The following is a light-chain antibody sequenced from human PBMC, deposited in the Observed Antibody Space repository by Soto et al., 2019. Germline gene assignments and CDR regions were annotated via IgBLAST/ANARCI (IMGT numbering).Light chain of an antibody. CDR1: SGHSTYA. J-gene: IGLJ2*01. CDR2: LNSDGSH. Sequence: QPVLTQSPSASASLGASVTLTCTLSSGHSTYAIAWHQQQPEQGPRYLMKLNSDGSHSKGDGIPDRFSGSSSGAERYLTISRLQYEDEAYYYCQTWGTGIQVIFGGGTKLTVL. V-gene: IGLV4-69*01. CDR3: QTWGTGIQVI.